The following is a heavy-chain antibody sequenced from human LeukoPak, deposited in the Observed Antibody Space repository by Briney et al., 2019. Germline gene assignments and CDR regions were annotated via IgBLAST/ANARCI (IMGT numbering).Heavy chain of an antibody. CDR3: AKGDSSSWYDYYFDY. Sequence: PGGSLRLSCAASGFTFSSYGMHWVRQAPGKGLEWVAVIWYDGSNKYYADSVKGRFTISRDNSKNTLYLQMNSLRAEDTAVYYCAKGDSSSWYDYYFDYWGQGTLVTVFS. CDR2: IWYDGSNK. D-gene: IGHD6-13*01. CDR1: GFTFSSYG. V-gene: IGHV3-33*06. J-gene: IGHJ4*02.